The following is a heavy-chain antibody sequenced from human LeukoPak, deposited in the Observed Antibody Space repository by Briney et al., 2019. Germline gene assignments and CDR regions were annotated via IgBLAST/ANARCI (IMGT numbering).Heavy chain of an antibody. Sequence: PSETLSLTCAVYGGSFSGYYWSWIRQPPGKGLEWIGEINHSGSTNYNPSLKSRVTISVDTSKNQFSLKLSSVTAADTAVYYCARGNIDNRNDVATLDYWGQGTLVTVSS. V-gene: IGHV4-34*01. CDR2: INHSGST. CDR3: ARGNIDNRNDVATLDY. J-gene: IGHJ4*02. D-gene: IGHD1-20*01. CDR1: GGSFSGYY.